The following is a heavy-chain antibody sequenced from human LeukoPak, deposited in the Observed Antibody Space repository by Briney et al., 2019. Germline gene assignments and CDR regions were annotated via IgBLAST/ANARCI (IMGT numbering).Heavy chain of an antibody. V-gene: IGHV3-48*04. D-gene: IGHD3-22*01. CDR3: AAYDSSGYSRAFDI. CDR2: ISSSGSTI. J-gene: IGHJ3*02. CDR1: GFTFSSYS. Sequence: PGGSLRLSCAASGFTFSSYSMNWVRQAPGKGLEWVSYISSSGSTIYYADSVKGRFTISRDNAKNSLYLQMNSLRAEDTAVYYCAAYDSSGYSRAFDIWGQGTMVTVSS.